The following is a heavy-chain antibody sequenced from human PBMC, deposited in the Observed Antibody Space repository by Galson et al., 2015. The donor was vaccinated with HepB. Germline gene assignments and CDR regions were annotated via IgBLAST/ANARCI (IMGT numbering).Heavy chain of an antibody. CDR3: ARATTRTISTMLGDY. V-gene: IGHV1-18*01. CDR2: ISTYNGNT. Sequence: SVKVSCKASGYTFTTYGITWVRQAPGQGLEWMGWISTYNGNTNYAQKLQGRVSMTTDTSTSTAYMELRSLRSDDTAVYYCARATTRTISTMLGDYWGQGTLITVSS. D-gene: IGHD3-3*01. J-gene: IGHJ4*02. CDR1: GYTFTTYG.